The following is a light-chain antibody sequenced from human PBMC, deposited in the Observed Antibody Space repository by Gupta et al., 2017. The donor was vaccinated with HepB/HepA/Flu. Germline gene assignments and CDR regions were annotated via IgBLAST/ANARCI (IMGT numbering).Light chain of an antibody. J-gene: IGLJ2*01. V-gene: IGLV2-23*02. CDR3: CSYAGSSTLV. Sequence: QSALTQPASVSGSPGQSITTSCTGTSSDVGSYNLVPWYQQHPGKAPKLMIYEVSKRPSGVSNRFSGSKSGNTASLTISGLQAEDEADYYCCSYAGSSTLVFGGGTKLTVL. CDR2: EVS. CDR1: SSDVGSYNL.